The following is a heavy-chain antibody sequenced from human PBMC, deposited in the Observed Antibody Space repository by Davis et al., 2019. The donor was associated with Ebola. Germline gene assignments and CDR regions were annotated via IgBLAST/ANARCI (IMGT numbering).Heavy chain of an antibody. V-gene: IGHV3-21*01. D-gene: IGHD6-19*01. CDR3: ARDPEEQWLEGWFDP. Sequence: GESLKISCTASGLTFSSHSMNWVRQAPGKGPEWVSSISSSSNYTYYADSVKGRFTISRDNAKNSLYLQMNSLRGEDTAMYYCARDPEEQWLEGWFDPWGQGTLVTVSS. J-gene: IGHJ5*02. CDR1: GLTFSSHS. CDR2: ISSSSNYT.